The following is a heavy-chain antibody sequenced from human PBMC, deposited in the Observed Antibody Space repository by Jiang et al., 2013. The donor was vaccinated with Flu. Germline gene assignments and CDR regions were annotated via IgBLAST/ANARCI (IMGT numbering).Heavy chain of an antibody. CDR3: ATDLSPYCSSTSCYPYYYYGMDV. CDR2: FDPEDGET. CDR1: GYTLTELS. Sequence: SGAEVKKPGASVKVSCKVSGYTLTELSMHWVRQAPGKGLEWMGGFDPEDGETIYAQKFQGRVTMTEDTSTDTAYMELSSLRSEDTAVYYCATDLSPYCSSTSCYPYYYYGMDVWGQGTTVTVSS. V-gene: IGHV1-24*01. D-gene: IGHD2-2*01. J-gene: IGHJ6*02.